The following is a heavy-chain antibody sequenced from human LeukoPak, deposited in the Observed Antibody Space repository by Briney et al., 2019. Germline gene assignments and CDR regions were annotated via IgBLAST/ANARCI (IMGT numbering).Heavy chain of an antibody. CDR3: ARRNDFDI. Sequence: KPSETLSLTCTASGGSISGDHWNWIRQPPGKGLEWFGNIYYSGNTNYNPSLKSGVTISVETSNNQFSLKLSYVPAAHAAVYYCARRNDFDIWGQGTMVTVSS. J-gene: IGHJ3*02. V-gene: IGHV4-59*08. CDR2: IYYSGNT. CDR1: GGSISGDH.